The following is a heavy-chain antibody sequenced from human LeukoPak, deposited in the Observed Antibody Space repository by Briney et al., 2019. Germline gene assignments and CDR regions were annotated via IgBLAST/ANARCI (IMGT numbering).Heavy chain of an antibody. J-gene: IGHJ3*01. CDR2: INNSSTSSSYI. CDR1: GFSFTSYG. Sequence: PGGSLRLSCAASGFSFTSYGMNWVRQAPGKGLEWVSSINNSSTSSSYIYYADSVKGRFTISRDNSKNTLYLHMSSLRAEDTAVYFCAKRPRDSSGYYLGAFDGWGQGTTVTVSS. D-gene: IGHD3-22*01. CDR3: AKRPRDSSGYYLGAFDG. V-gene: IGHV3-21*04.